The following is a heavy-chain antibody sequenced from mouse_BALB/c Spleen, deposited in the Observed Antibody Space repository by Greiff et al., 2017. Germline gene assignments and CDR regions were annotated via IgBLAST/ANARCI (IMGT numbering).Heavy chain of an antibody. Sequence: VKLQESGPGLVAPSQSLSITCTVSGFSLTDYGVSWIRQPPGKGLEWLGVIWGGGSTYYNSALKSRLSISKDNSKSQVFLKMNSLQTDDTAMYYCAKEANYGSRGDYFDYWGQGTTLTVSS. V-gene: IGHV2-6-5*01. D-gene: IGHD1-1*01. CDR2: IWGGGST. J-gene: IGHJ2*01. CDR1: GFSLTDYG. CDR3: AKEANYGSRGDYFDY.